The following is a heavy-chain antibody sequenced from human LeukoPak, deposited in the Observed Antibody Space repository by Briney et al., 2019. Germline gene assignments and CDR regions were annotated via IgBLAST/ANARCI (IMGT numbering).Heavy chain of an antibody. CDR2: INPNSGGT. CDR3: ARDGDCSSTSCYPYDY. V-gene: IGHV1-2*06. Sequence: ASVKVSCKASGYTFTGYYMHWVRQAPGQGLEWMGRINPNSGGTNYAHKFQGRVTMTRDTSISTAYMELSRLRSDDTAVYYCARDGDCSSTSCYPYDYWGQGTLVTVSS. D-gene: IGHD2-2*01. CDR1: GYTFTGYY. J-gene: IGHJ4*02.